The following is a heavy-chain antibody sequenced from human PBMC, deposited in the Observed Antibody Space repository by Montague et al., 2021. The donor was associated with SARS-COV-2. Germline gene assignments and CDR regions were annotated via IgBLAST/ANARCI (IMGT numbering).Heavy chain of an antibody. Sequence: SETLSLTCTVSGGSLYNYFWSWIRQPPGKRLEWVGYISDSGLTKYNPSLQSRVTISVDTARNQFSLKLLSVTAADTAFYYCARVDSSGPGEYWGQGILVSVSS. CDR2: ISDSGLT. CDR1: GGSLYNYF. CDR3: ARVDSSGPGEY. D-gene: IGHD3-22*01. J-gene: IGHJ4*02. V-gene: IGHV4-59*08.